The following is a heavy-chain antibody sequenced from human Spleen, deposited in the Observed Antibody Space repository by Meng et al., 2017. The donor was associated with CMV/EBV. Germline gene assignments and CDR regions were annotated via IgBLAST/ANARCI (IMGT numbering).Heavy chain of an antibody. J-gene: IGHJ6*02. CDR3: DRDEGQPAAGTYYGLDV. Sequence: SETLSLTFTVSGDSTRSGDYYWTWIRQPPGKGLEWIGHIYYRGSAHYNPSLKNRLLISTDTSKNKISLKLTSVTAADTAVYYCDRDEGQPAAGTYYGLDVWGQGTTVTVSS. CDR1: GDSTRSGDYY. CDR2: IYYRGSA. D-gene: IGHD6-13*01. V-gene: IGHV4-30-4*08.